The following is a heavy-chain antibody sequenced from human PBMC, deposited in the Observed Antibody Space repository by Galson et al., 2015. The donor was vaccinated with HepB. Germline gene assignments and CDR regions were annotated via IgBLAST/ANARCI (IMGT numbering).Heavy chain of an antibody. Sequence: SLRLSCAASGFTFSSYSMNWVRQAPGKGLEWVSSISSSSSYIYYADSVKGRFTISRDNAKNSLYLQMNSLRAEDTAVYYCARDRRGIVVVPAAETGPPGFDPWGQGTLVTVSS. CDR1: GFTFSSYS. V-gene: IGHV3-21*01. D-gene: IGHD2-2*01. J-gene: IGHJ5*02. CDR3: ARDRRGIVVVPAAETGPPGFDP. CDR2: ISSSSSYI.